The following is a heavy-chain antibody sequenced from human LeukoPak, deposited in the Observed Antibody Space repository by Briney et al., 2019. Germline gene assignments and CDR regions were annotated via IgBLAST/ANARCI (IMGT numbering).Heavy chain of an antibody. CDR2: ISAYNGNT. Sequence: ASAKVSCKASGYTFTSYGISWVRQGSGQRRERMGWISAYNGNTNYAQKLQGRVTMTTDTSTSTAYMELRSLRSDDTAVYYCARGTMVVLTEGGWFDLWGQGTLVTVSS. CDR1: GYTFTSYG. J-gene: IGHJ5*02. D-gene: IGHD3-22*01. CDR3: ARGTMVVLTEGGWFDL. V-gene: IGHV1-18*01.